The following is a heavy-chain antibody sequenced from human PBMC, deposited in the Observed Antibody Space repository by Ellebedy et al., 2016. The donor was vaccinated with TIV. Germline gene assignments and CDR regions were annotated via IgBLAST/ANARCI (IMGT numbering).Heavy chain of an antibody. D-gene: IGHD4-17*01. Sequence: GGSLRLXXAASGFTFSSYWMNWVRQVPGKGLVWVSRINSDGSTTNYADSVKGRFTISRDNAKNTLYLQMNSLRAEDTAVYYCARDGAPPDYGDFYDYWGQGTLVTVSS. CDR1: GFTFSSYW. CDR2: INSDGSTT. V-gene: IGHV3-74*01. CDR3: ARDGAPPDYGDFYDY. J-gene: IGHJ4*02.